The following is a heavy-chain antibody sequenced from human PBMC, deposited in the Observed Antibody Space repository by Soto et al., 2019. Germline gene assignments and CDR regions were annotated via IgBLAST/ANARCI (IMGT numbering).Heavy chain of an antibody. CDR3: AKLGSVTAECDWFDP. CDR1: GFTFSSYA. V-gene: IGHV3-30-3*02. CDR2: ISYDGSNK. J-gene: IGHJ5*02. Sequence: GGSLRLSCAASGFTFSSYAMHWVRQAPGKGLELVAVISYDGSNKYYAYSVKGRFTISRDNSKNTLYLQMNSLRAEDTAVYYCAKLGSVTAECDWFDPWGQGTLVTASS. D-gene: IGHD6-13*01.